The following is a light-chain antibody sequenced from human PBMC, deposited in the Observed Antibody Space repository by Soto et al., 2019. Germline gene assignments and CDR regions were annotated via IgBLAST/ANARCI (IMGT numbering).Light chain of an antibody. V-gene: IGKV1-9*01. CDR3: QQLKTYPYT. Sequence: SQLTQSPSSLSASVGDRVTLTCRASQDINKFLAWFQQTPGKAPKLLVYSASTLHSGVPSRFSGSGSGTDFALTISSLQPEDFATYYCQQLKTYPYTFGQGTKVDIK. J-gene: IGKJ2*01. CDR2: SAS. CDR1: QDINKF.